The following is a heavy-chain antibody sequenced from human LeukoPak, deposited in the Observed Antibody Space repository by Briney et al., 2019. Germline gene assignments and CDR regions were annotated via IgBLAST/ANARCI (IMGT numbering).Heavy chain of an antibody. Sequence: GGSLRLSCAASGFTFSTYAMSWVRQAPGKGLEWVSAISGSGGSTYYADSVKGRFTISRDNSKDTLYLQMNSLRAEDTGVYYCAKAGLKYGTGTEDWFDPWGQGSLVTVSS. CDR3: AKAGLKYGTGTEDWFDP. J-gene: IGHJ5*02. D-gene: IGHD3-10*01. V-gene: IGHV3-23*01. CDR1: GFTFSTYA. CDR2: ISGSGGST.